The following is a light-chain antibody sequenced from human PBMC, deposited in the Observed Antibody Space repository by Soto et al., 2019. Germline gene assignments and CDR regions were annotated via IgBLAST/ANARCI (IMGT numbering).Light chain of an antibody. J-gene: IGKJ4*01. CDR2: DAS. CDR1: QSVSSN. CDR3: QQYNVWPLT. Sequence: EIVMTQSPATLSVSPGERATLSCRASQSVSSNLAWYQQKPGQTPKLLIYDASTRATGIPARFSGSGSGREFALPISSLQSEDFAVYYCQQYNVWPLTFGGGTKVEFK. V-gene: IGKV3-15*01.